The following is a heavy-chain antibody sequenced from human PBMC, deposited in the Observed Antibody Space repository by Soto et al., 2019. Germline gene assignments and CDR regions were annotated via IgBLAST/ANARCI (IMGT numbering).Heavy chain of an antibody. Sequence: VQLVESGGGVVQPGRSLRLSCAASGFTFSSYGMHWVRQAPGKGLEWVAVIWYDGSNKYYADSVKGRFTISRDNSKNTLYLQMNSLRAEDTAVYYCARESAARKGIAAAGTYYYYYMDVWGKGTTVTVSS. D-gene: IGHD6-13*01. J-gene: IGHJ6*03. CDR3: ARESAARKGIAAAGTYYYYYMDV. CDR2: IWYDGSNK. V-gene: IGHV3-33*01. CDR1: GFTFSSYG.